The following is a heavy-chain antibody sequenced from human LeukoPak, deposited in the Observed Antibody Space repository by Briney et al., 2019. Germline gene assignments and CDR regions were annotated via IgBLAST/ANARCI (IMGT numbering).Heavy chain of an antibody. Sequence: GGSLRLSCAASGFTFSSYAMSWVRQAPGKGLEWVSAISGSGGSTYYADSVKGRFTISRDNSKNTLYLQMNSLRAEDTAVYYCAKDGRDYVWGSYPFFGYWGQGTLVTVSS. V-gene: IGHV3-23*01. CDR3: AKDGRDYVWGSYPFFGY. CDR1: GFTFSSYA. J-gene: IGHJ4*02. CDR2: ISGSGGST. D-gene: IGHD3-16*02.